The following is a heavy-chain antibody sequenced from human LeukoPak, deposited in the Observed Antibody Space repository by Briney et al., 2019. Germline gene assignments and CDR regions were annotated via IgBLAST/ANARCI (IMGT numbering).Heavy chain of an antibody. CDR3: AKDSSTWGNLAGHFDS. Sequence: SGTLSLTCAVSGGSISSNNWWSWVRQPPGKGLEWIGEIYHSGSTNYNPSLKSRLTMSVDTSKNQFSLKLSSVTAADTAVYYCAKDSSTWGNLAGHFDSWGQGTLVTVSS. CDR2: IYHSGST. V-gene: IGHV4-4*02. D-gene: IGHD6-13*01. J-gene: IGHJ4*02. CDR1: GGSISSNNW.